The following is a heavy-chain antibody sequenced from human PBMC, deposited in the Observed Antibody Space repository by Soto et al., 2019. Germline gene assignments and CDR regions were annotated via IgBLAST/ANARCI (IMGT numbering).Heavy chain of an antibody. Sequence: SVKVSCKASGGTFSSYAISWVRQAPGQGLEWMGGIIPIFGTANYAQKFQGRVTITADESTSTAYMELSSLRSEDTAVYYCAHSSSWYRLFDYWGQGTLVTVPQ. CDR1: GGTFSSYA. CDR3: AHSSSWYRLFDY. V-gene: IGHV1-69*13. J-gene: IGHJ4*02. CDR2: IIPIFGTA. D-gene: IGHD6-13*01.